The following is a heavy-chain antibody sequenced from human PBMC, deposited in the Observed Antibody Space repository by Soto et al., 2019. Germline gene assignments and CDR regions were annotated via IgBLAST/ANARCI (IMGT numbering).Heavy chain of an antibody. CDR1: GYSFTSYG. J-gene: IGHJ5*02. CDR2: INTYNGNT. CDR3: AREPAAGDWFDP. Sequence: QVQLVQSGAEVKKPGASVKVSCKASGYSFTSYGITWVRQAPGQGLEWMGWINTYNGNTNYAQKLQGRVTMTTDTTTTTAYMELRSLRSDGTAVYYWAREPAAGDWFDPWGQGTLVTVSS. V-gene: IGHV1-18*01. D-gene: IGHD6-13*01.